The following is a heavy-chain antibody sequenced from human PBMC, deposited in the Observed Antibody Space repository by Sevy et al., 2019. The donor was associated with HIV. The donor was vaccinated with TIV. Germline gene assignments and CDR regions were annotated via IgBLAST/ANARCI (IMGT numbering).Heavy chain of an antibody. V-gene: IGHV3-7*01. CDR1: GFTFSSYW. J-gene: IGHJ6*02. CDR3: ARDRGSYGSGSYYYYGMDV. D-gene: IGHD3-10*01. CDR2: IKQDGSEK. Sequence: GGSLRLSCAASGFTFSSYWMSWVRQAPGKGLEWLANIKQDGSEKYYVDSVKGRFTISRDNAKNSLYLQMNSLRAEDTAVYYCARDRGSYGSGSYYYYGMDVWGQGTTVTVSS.